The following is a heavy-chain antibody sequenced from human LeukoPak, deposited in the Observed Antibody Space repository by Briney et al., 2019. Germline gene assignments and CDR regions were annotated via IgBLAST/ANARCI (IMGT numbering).Heavy chain of an antibody. Sequence: GGSLRLSCAASGFTFSNFAMHWVRQAPGKGLEWVAVLSYDGSIKYYADSVKGRFTISRDNSKNTLYLQMNSLRAEDTAVYYCARDPQYYDFWSGYYAYWGQETLVTVSS. CDR1: GFTFSNFA. D-gene: IGHD3-3*01. V-gene: IGHV3-30*01. CDR3: ARDPQYYDFWSGYYAY. CDR2: LSYDGSIK. J-gene: IGHJ4*02.